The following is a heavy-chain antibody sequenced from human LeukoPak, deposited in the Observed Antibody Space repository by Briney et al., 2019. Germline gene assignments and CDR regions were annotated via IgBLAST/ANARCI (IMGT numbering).Heavy chain of an antibody. D-gene: IGHD4-17*01. CDR3: ARDKGSSWFTVTIQQNWFDP. Sequence: PSETLSLICTVSGDSISSTDYYWGWIRQPPGKGLEWIGSVYHSGNTYYNPSLKSRVTLSLDTSKNQFSLNLNSVTAADTAVYYCARDKGSSWFTVTIQQNWFDPWGQGTLVTVSS. V-gene: IGHV4-39*07. CDR1: GDSISSTDYY. J-gene: IGHJ5*02. CDR2: VYHSGNT.